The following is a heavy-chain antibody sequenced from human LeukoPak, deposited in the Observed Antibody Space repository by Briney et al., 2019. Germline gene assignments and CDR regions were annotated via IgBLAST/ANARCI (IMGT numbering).Heavy chain of an antibody. D-gene: IGHD3-16*02. CDR3: ARGGANTFGGVIVTQNFDY. J-gene: IGHJ4*02. V-gene: IGHV7-4-1*02. Sequence: ASVKVSCKASGYTFTTYAMNWVRQAPGQGLEWMGWINTNTGNPTYAQGFTGRFVFSLDTSVNTAYLQISSLKAEDTAVYYCARGGANTFGGVIVTQNFDYWGQGTLVTVSS. CDR2: INTNTGNP. CDR1: GYTFTTYA.